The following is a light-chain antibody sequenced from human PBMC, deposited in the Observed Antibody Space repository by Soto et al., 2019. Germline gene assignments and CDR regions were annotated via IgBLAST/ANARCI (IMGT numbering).Light chain of an antibody. J-gene: IGKJ4*01. Sequence: DIQMTQSPSSLSASEGDRVIITCRASQPISTYLNWFQQKPGKAPKLLIYAASTLQSGVPSRFSGSGSGTDFALTITSLQAEDFATYYCQQLRMYPSTFGGGTKVDIK. CDR1: QPISTY. V-gene: IGKV1-39*01. CDR2: AAS. CDR3: QQLRMYPST.